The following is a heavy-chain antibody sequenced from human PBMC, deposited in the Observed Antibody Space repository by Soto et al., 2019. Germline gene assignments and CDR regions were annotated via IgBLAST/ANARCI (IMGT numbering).Heavy chain of an antibody. D-gene: IGHD3-22*01. J-gene: IGHJ4*02. V-gene: IGHV3-9*01. CDR1: GFIFDDYA. Sequence: PGGSLRLSCAASGFIFDDYAMHWVRQAPGKGLEWVSGISWNGGTLGYGDAVKGRFTISRDNAKNSLYLQMNSLRPDDTALYFCAKDNGGYYDSSGNFEYWGQGTLVTVSS. CDR2: ISWNGGTL. CDR3: AKDNGGYYDSSGNFEY.